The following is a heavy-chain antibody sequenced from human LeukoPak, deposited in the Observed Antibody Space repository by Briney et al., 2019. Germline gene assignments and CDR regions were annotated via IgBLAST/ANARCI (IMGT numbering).Heavy chain of an antibody. J-gene: IGHJ3*02. Sequence: SETLSLTCTVSGYSIGSGYYWGWIRPPPGKGLEWIGSIYHTGSTYYNPSLKSRVTISVDTSKNQFSLKLSSVTAADTAVYYCARDPTVTTSDDAFDIWGQGTMVTVSS. D-gene: IGHD4-17*01. CDR2: IYHTGST. V-gene: IGHV4-38-2*02. CDR3: ARDPTVTTSDDAFDI. CDR1: GYSIGSGYY.